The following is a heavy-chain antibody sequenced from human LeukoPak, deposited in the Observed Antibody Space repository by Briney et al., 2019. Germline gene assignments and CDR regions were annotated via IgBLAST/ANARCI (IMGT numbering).Heavy chain of an antibody. D-gene: IGHD4-23*01. CDR2: INPNSGGT. CDR1: GYTFTGYY. Sequence: GSVKVSCKASGYTFTGYYMHWVRQAPGQGLEWMGWINPNSGGTNYAQKFQGRVTMTRDTSISTAYTELSRLRSDDPDVYYCARDRTPNDYGGNSAFDYWGQGTLVTVSS. CDR3: ARDRTPNDYGGNSAFDY. J-gene: IGHJ4*02. V-gene: IGHV1-2*02.